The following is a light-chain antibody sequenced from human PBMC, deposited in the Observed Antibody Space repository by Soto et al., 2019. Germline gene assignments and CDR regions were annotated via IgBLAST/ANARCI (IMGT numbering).Light chain of an antibody. CDR2: GAS. J-gene: IGKJ1*01. V-gene: IGKV1-27*01. CDR1: QGIRNY. CDR3: QKYNSDPPWT. Sequence: DIQMTQSPSSLSASVGDRVTITCRASQGIRNYLAWYQQKPGKVPKLLIYGASTLQSGVPSRFSGSGYGAEFTLTINSLQPEDGATYYCQKYNSDPPWTFGHGTKLEVK.